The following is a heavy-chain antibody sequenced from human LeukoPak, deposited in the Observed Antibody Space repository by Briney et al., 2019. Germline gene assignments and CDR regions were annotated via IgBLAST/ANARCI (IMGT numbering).Heavy chain of an antibody. D-gene: IGHD3-16*01. CDR2: IYYSGST. CDR1: GGSISSYC. Sequence: PSETLSLTCTVSGGSISSYCWSWIRQPPGKGLEWIGYIYYSGSTNYNPSLKSRVTISLDTSKNQFSLKLNSLTTADTAVYYCTRGAGWLIDYWGQGILVTVSS. V-gene: IGHV4-59*01. J-gene: IGHJ4*02. CDR3: TRGAGWLIDY.